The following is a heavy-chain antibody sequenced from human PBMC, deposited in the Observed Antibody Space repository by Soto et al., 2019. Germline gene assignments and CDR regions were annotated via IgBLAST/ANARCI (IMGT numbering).Heavy chain of an antibody. CDR1: GGSISSGDYY. CDR2: IYYNGNT. J-gene: IGHJ4*02. V-gene: IGHV4-31*03. D-gene: IGHD2-2*01. Sequence: QVQLQESGPGLVKPSQTLSLTCTVSGGSISSGDYYWSWIRQLPGKALEWLAYIYYNGNTYYTPSLKSRATISLDTSRNQFFLNLNSVTAADTAVYYCARDVGSSHGPGHPHYFDYWGQGTLVTVSS. CDR3: ARDVGSSHGPGHPHYFDY.